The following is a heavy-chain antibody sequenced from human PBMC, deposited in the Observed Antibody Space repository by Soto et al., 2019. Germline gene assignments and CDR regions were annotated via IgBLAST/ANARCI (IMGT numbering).Heavy chain of an antibody. J-gene: IGHJ4*02. Sequence: PGGSLRLSCAASGFTFSSYAMSWVPQAPGKGRKWVPAISGSGGRTNYADSVKGRFTVSRDNSKNSLYLQMNSLRAEDTAVYYCAKGRWIQLWLQDGYFDYWGQGTLVTVSS. CDR2: ISGSGGRT. V-gene: IGHV3-23*01. CDR3: AKGRWIQLWLQDGYFDY. D-gene: IGHD5-18*01. CDR1: GFTFSSYA.